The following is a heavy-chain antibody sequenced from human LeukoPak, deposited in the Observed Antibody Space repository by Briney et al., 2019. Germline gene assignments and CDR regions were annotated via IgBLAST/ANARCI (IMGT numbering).Heavy chain of an antibody. CDR1: GFTFSSYG. Sequence: GRSLRLSCAASGFTFSSYGMHWVRQAPGKGLEWVAVISYDGSNKYYADSVKGRFTISRDNSKNTLYLQMNSLRAEDTAVYYCAKNTEGRGTVADFDYWGQGTLVTVSS. CDR3: AKNTEGRGTVADFDY. V-gene: IGHV3-30*18. CDR2: ISYDGSNK. J-gene: IGHJ4*02. D-gene: IGHD6-19*01.